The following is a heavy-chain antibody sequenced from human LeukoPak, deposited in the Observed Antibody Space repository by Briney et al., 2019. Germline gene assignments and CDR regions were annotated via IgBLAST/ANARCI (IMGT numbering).Heavy chain of an antibody. CDR2: HYWDGSA. V-gene: IGHV3-66*01. CDR3: ARAYYYDTRVTPDY. J-gene: IGHJ4*02. D-gene: IGHD3-22*01. Sequence: PGGSLRLSCAASGLSVRGNYMRWVRQVPGEVREWDSVHYWDGSAFYADSVKGRVSISRDNSKITVYLQMNSLRAEDTAVYYCARAYYYDTRVTPDYWGQGTLVTVSS. CDR1: GLSVRGNY.